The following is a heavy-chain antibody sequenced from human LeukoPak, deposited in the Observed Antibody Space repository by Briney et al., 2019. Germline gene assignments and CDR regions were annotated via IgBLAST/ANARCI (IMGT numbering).Heavy chain of an antibody. V-gene: IGHV4-59*08. CDR1: GGSISSDF. Sequence: SETLSLTCTVSGGSISSDFWSRIRQPPGKGLEWIGYISYSGITNYNPSLKSRVTISVDTSKNQFSLRLRSVTAADTAVYFCAGDIAAINIPGSRLDPWGQGTLVTVSS. D-gene: IGHD6-13*01. J-gene: IGHJ5*02. CDR3: AGDIAAINIPGSRLDP. CDR2: ISYSGIT.